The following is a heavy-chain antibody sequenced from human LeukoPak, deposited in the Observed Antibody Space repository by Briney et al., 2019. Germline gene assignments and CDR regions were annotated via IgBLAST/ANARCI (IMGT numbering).Heavy chain of an antibody. CDR3: ARDFSGYDYDFWSGYEWNWFDP. Sequence: SQTLSLTCTVSGGSISSGSYYWSWIRQPAGKGLEWIGRIYTSGSTNYNPSLKSRVTISVDTSKNQFSLKLSSVTAADTAVYYCARDFSGYDYDFWSGYEWNWFDPWGQGTLVTVFS. CDR2: IYTSGST. CDR1: GGSISSGSYY. J-gene: IGHJ5*02. V-gene: IGHV4-61*02. D-gene: IGHD3-3*01.